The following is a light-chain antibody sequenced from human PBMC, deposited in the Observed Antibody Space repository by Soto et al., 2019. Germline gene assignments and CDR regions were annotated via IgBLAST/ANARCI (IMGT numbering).Light chain of an antibody. CDR1: RVISSW. CDR3: QQSHPFPIA. CDR2: AAS. V-gene: IGKV1-12*01. Sequence: DIQMTQSPSSVSASVGDSVTITCRASRVISSWLAWYQQKPGKAPNLLIYAASNLQSGVPSRFSASGSGTDFTLTINNLQPEDFAPYYCQQSHPFPIAFGQGTRLEIK. J-gene: IGKJ5*01.